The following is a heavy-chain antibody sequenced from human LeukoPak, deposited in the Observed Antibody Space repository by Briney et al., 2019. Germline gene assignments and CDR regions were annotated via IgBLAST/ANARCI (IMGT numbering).Heavy chain of an antibody. Sequence: SVKVSCKASGGTFSSYAISWVRQAPGQGLEWMGGIIPIFGTANYAQKFQGRVTITADESTSTAYMELSSLRSEDTAVYYCARLGFGRIAAASWGQGTLVTVSS. CDR3: ARLGFGRIAAAS. CDR1: GGTFSSYA. J-gene: IGHJ5*02. D-gene: IGHD6-13*01. V-gene: IGHV1-69*01. CDR2: IIPIFGTA.